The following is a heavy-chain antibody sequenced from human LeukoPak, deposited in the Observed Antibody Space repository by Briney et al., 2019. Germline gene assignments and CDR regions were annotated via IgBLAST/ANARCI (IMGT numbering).Heavy chain of an antibody. D-gene: IGHD3-10*01. CDR2: IDPSSGGT. J-gene: IGHJ4*02. CDR1: GYTLIGYH. CDR3: ARALSVSMIRGIIIPYNFDH. V-gene: IGHV1-2*04. Sequence: GASVKVCCKASGYTLIGYHIQWVRQDPGRGLEWMGWIDPSSGGTHYAQKFQGWVTMTRDTSINTAYMELSRLRSNDTAVYYCARALSVSMIRGIIIPYNFDHWGQGTLVTVSS.